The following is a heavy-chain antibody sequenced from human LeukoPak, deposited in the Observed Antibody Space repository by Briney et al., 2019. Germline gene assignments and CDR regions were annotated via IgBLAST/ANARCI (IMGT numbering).Heavy chain of an antibody. CDR3: LGNWFDP. CDR2: IKQDGSEK. Sequence: GGSLRLSCAASGFTFSNYWMSWVRQAPGKGLEWVANIKQDGSEKYYVNSVKGRFTISRDNAKNSLYLQMNSLRAEDTAVYYCLGNWFDPWGQGTLVTVSS. CDR1: GFTFSNYW. J-gene: IGHJ5*02. V-gene: IGHV3-7*01.